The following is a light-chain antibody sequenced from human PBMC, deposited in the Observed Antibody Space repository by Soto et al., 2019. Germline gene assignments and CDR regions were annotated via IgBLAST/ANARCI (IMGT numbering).Light chain of an antibody. CDR3: MQGTHWPRT. J-gene: IGKJ1*01. Sequence: EVVMTQSPLSLPVTLGQPASISCRSNQSLVHSDGIAYFSWFQQRPGRSPRRLIYQVSYRDSGVPDRFSGSGSGTDFTLKISRVEAEDVAVYFCMQGTHWPRTFGQGTKVDIK. V-gene: IGKV2-30*02. CDR2: QVS. CDR1: QSLVHSDGIAY.